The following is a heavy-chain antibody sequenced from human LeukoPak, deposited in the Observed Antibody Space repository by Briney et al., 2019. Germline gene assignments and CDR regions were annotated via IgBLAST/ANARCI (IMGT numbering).Heavy chain of an antibody. J-gene: IGHJ4*02. CDR3: ARAGIVVVTAIRLGAFDY. CDR2: ISHSGSS. CDR1: GGPFRGFF. Sequence: SETLSLTCAVYGGPFRGFFWSWIRQAPGKGLEWIGEISHSGSSNYNPSLKSRITISVDTSKSQFSLRLTSVTAADTAVYYCARAGIVVVTAIRLGAFDYWGQGTLVTVSS. V-gene: IGHV4-34*01. D-gene: IGHD2-21*02.